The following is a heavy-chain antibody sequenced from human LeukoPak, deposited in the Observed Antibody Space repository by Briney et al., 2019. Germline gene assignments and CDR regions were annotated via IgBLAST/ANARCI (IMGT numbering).Heavy chain of an antibody. D-gene: IGHD5-18*01. Sequence: SETLSLTCTVSGGSISSYYWSWIRQPPGKGLEWIGYIYYSGSTNYNPSLKSRVTISVDTSKNQFSLKLSSVTAADTAVYYCARHSGYSSAFDIWGQGTMVTVSS. V-gene: IGHV4-59*08. J-gene: IGHJ3*02. CDR2: IYYSGST. CDR3: ARHSGYSSAFDI. CDR1: GGSISSYY.